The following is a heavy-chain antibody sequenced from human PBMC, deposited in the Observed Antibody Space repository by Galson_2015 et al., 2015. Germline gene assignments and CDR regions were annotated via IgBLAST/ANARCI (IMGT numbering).Heavy chain of an antibody. CDR2: IYHSGST. V-gene: IGHV4-30-2*01. CDR1: GGSISSGGYS. J-gene: IGHJ4*02. CDR3: ARAAVGGMVVD. Sequence: TLSLTCAVSGGSISSGGYSWSWIRQPPGKGLEWIGYIYHSGSTYYNPSLKSRVTISVDRSKNQFSLKLSSVTAADTAVYYCARAAVGGMVVDWGQGTLVTVSS. D-gene: IGHD3-22*01.